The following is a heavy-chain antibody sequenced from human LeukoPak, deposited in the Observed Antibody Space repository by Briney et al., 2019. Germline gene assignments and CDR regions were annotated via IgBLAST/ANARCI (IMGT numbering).Heavy chain of an antibody. CDR1: GGSISSSSYY. CDR2: IYFSGST. D-gene: IGHD2-21*02. V-gene: IGHV4-39*07. CDR3: ARVWCGGDCYYYYYMDV. J-gene: IGHJ6*03. Sequence: ASETLSLTCTVSGGSISSSSYYWGWIRQPPGKGLDWIASIYFSGSTYYNPSLKSRVTISVDTSKNQFSLKLSSVTAADTAVYYCARVWCGGDCYYYYYMDVWGKGTTVTVSS.